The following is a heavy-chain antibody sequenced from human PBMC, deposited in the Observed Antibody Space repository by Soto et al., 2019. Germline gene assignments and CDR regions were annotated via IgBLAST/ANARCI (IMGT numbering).Heavy chain of an antibody. CDR3: AKGSRRVTYFDF. V-gene: IGHV3-30*18. CDR2: ISYDGSNK. J-gene: IGHJ4*02. CDR1: CFTFNSYG. D-gene: IGHD3-10*01. Sequence: PAGSLRISCAACCFTFNSYGMHWVRQAPGKGLEWVAVISYDGSNKYYADSVKGRFTISRDNSKNTLYLQMNSLRAEDTAVYYNAKGSRRVTYFDFWGKGTLVTVSS.